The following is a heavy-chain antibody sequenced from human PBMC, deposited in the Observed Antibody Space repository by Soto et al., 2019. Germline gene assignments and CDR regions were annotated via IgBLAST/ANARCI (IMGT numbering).Heavy chain of an antibody. J-gene: IGHJ5*02. CDR3: AHAKAVVGMGWFDP. CDR1: GFTFSSYA. D-gene: IGHD6-19*01. V-gene: IGHV3-23*01. Sequence: EVQLLESGGGLVQPGGSLRLSCAASGFTFSSYAMSWVRQAPGKGLEGVSGISGSGGITHYADSVKGRFTISRDNSKNTLYLQMNSLRAEDTAVYYCAHAKAVVGMGWFDPWGQGTLVTVSS. CDR2: ISGSGGIT.